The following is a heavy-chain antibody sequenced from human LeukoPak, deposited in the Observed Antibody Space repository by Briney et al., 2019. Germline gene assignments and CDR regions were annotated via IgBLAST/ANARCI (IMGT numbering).Heavy chain of an antibody. D-gene: IGHD5-12*01. CDR3: AGREYSGYDYAP. J-gene: IGHJ5*02. CDR2: IYHSGNT. V-gene: IGHV4-4*02. Sequence: SGTLSLTCAVSGGSISISNWWSWVRQPPGKGLEWIGEIYHSGNTNYNPSLKSRVTISVDKSKNQFSLKLSSVTAADTAVYYWAGREYSGYDYAPWGQGTLFTVSS. CDR1: GGSISISNW.